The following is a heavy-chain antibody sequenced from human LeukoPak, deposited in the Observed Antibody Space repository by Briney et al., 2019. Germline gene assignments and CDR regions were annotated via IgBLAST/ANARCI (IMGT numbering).Heavy chain of an antibody. V-gene: IGHV3-11*01. CDR2: ITSSSSKM. Sequence: KSGGSLRLSCAASGFIFSDHYMSWIRQAPGKGLEWISYITSSSSKMFYADSVKGRFTISRDNSKNSLFLQMDSLRVEDTAVYYCARRIVAAGGYFDSWGQGILVIVSS. CDR3: ARRIVAAGGYFDS. D-gene: IGHD5-12*01. CDR1: GFIFSDHY. J-gene: IGHJ4*02.